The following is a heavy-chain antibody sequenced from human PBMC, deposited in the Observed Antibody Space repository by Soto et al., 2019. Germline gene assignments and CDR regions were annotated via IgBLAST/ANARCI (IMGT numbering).Heavy chain of an antibody. CDR3: ASGLGVVIMPTTGGEVGVDY. J-gene: IGHJ4*02. V-gene: IGHV3-21*01. Sequence: EVQLVESGGGLVKPGRSLRLSCAASGFTFSSYSMNWVRQAPGKGLEWVSSISSSSSYIYYADSVKGRFTISRDNAKNSLYLQMNSLRAEDTAVYYCASGLGVVIMPTTGGEVGVDYWGQGTLVTVSS. CDR2: ISSSSSYI. CDR1: GFTFSSYS. D-gene: IGHD3-3*01.